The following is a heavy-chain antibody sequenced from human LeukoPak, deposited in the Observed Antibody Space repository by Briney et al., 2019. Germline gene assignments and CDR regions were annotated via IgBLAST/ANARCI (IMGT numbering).Heavy chain of an antibody. D-gene: IGHD3-10*01. J-gene: IGHJ3*02. V-gene: IGHV1-69*06. CDR1: GGTFSSYA. Sequence: AASVKVSCKASGGTFSSYAISWVRQAPGQGLEWMGGIIPIFGTANYAQKFQGRVTITADKSTSTAYMELSSLRSEDTAVYYCARGMVRGVIITYDAFDIWGQGTMVTVSS. CDR2: IIPIFGTA. CDR3: ARGMVRGVIITYDAFDI.